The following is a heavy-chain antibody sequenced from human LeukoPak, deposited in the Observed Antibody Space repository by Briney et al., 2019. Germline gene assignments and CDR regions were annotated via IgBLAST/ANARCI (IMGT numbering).Heavy chain of an antibody. CDR3: ATSYYDSSGYLDWYFDL. J-gene: IGHJ2*01. Sequence: GGSLRLSCAASGFTVSSNYMSWVRQAPGKGLERVSVIYSGGSTYYADSVRGRFTLSRDSSKNTLYLQMNNLSAEDTAVYYCATSYYDSSGYLDWYFDLWGRGTLVTVSS. V-gene: IGHV3-53*01. CDR1: GFTVSSNY. CDR2: IYSGGST. D-gene: IGHD3-22*01.